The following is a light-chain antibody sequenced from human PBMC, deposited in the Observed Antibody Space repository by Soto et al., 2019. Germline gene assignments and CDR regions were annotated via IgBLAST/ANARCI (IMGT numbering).Light chain of an antibody. CDR2: AAS. CDR3: QQYNNWWT. CDR1: QSVSSSY. J-gene: IGKJ1*01. Sequence: EIVLTQSPGTLSLSPGERATLSCRASQSVSSSYLAWYQQKPGQAPRLLIYAASTRATGIPARFSGSGSGTEFTLTINSLQSEDFAVYYCQQYNNWWTFGQGTKVDIK. V-gene: IGKV3-15*01.